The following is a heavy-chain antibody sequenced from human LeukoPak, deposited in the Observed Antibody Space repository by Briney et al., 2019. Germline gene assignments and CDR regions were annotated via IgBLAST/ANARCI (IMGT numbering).Heavy chain of an antibody. CDR2: INPNGGGT. CDR1: GYTFTGYY. J-gene: IGHJ3*02. Sequence: ASVKVSCKASGYTFTGYYMHWVRQAPGQGLEWMGWINPNGGGTKYAQKFQGRVTMTRDTSISTAYMELSRLRSDDTAVYYCASTGYSSSWYKREIAFDIWGQGTMVTVSS. CDR3: ASTGYSSSWYKREIAFDI. V-gene: IGHV1-2*02. D-gene: IGHD6-13*01.